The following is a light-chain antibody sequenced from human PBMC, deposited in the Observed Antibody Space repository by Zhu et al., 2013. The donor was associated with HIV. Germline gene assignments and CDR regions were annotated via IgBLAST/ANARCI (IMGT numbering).Light chain of an antibody. CDR2: ATS. V-gene: IGKV1-5*03. CDR1: QNIDRW. J-gene: IGKJ3*01. Sequence: DTQMTQSPSTVSASVGDRVTITCRASQNIDRWLAWYQQKPGKAPKLLIYATSTLQSDVPSRFSASGSGTEFTLTISSLQPDDFATYYCHHVNDNPAFGPGTTVDFK. CDR3: HHVNDNPA.